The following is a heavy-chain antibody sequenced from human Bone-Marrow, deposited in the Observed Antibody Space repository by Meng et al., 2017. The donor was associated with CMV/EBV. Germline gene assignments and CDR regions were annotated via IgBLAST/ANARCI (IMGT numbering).Heavy chain of an antibody. J-gene: IGHJ6*02. Sequence: GGSLRLSCAASGFTFSDYYMSWNRQAPGKGLEWVSYISSSGSTIYYADSVKGRFTISRDNAKNSLYLQMNSLRAEDTAVYNCARAGEGLLMARWYYYYGMDVWGQGTTVTVSS. CDR2: ISSSGSTI. V-gene: IGHV3-11*04. D-gene: IGHD3-3*01. CDR1: GFTFSDYY. CDR3: ARAGEGLLMARWYYYYGMDV.